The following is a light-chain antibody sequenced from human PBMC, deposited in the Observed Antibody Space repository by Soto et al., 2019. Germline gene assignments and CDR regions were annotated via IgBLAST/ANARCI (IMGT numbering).Light chain of an antibody. CDR2: AAS. CDR1: QDLSSW. Sequence: DIQMTQSPSSVSASVGDRVTITCRASQDLSSWLAWYQQKPGKAPKLLISAASTLQSGVPSRFSGSGSGTDFTFTISSLQPDDFATYYCQQYNNFWTFGQGTKVDIK. J-gene: IGKJ1*01. CDR3: QQYNNFWT. V-gene: IGKV1-12*01.